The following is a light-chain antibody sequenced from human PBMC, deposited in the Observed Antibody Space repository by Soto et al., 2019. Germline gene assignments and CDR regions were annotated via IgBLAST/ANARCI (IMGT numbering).Light chain of an antibody. CDR2: GSN. V-gene: IGLV1-44*01. Sequence: QSALTQPPSASGTPGQSVTISCSGGSFNIGSHTVNWYQHLPGTAPKLLIYGSNQRPSGVPDRFSGSKSGTSASLAISGLQSEDEADYYCAAWDDSLDGYVVFGGGTQLTVL. CDR1: SFNIGSHT. CDR3: AAWDDSLDGYVV. J-gene: IGLJ2*01.